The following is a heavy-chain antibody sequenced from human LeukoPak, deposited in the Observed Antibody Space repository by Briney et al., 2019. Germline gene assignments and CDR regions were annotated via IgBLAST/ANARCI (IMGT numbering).Heavy chain of an antibody. CDR1: GGTFSTYT. D-gene: IGHD4-11*01. CDR3: ARLHDYSDFGLDY. CDR2: IIPILGIT. V-gene: IGHV1-69*02. Sequence: GASVKVSCLASGGTFSTYTITWVRQAPGQGLEWMGRIIPILGITNYAQKFQGRGTITADKSTSTAYMELSSLRSEDTAVYFCARLHDYSDFGLDYWGQGTLVTVSS. J-gene: IGHJ4*02.